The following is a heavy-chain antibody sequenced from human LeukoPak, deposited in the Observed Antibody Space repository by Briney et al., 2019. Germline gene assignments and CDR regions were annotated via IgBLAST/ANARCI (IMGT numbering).Heavy chain of an antibody. J-gene: IGHJ4*02. Sequence: SETLSLTCTVSGGSISSSSYYWGWIRQPPGKGLEWIGSNHGSWSTYYNPSLKSRVTISVDTSKNQFSLKLSSVTAADTAVHYCARHGHYFDSSGYSPYCFDYWGQGTLGTVSS. CDR2: NHGSWST. V-gene: IGHV4-39*01. CDR1: GGSISSSSYY. D-gene: IGHD3-22*01. CDR3: ARHGHYFDSSGYSPYCFDY.